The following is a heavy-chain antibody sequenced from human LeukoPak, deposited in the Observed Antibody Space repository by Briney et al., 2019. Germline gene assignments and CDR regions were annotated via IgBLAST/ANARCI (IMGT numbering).Heavy chain of an antibody. CDR2: IKSDGST. D-gene: IGHD3-22*01. CDR3: ARAPSEIGGYYPEYFRH. J-gene: IGHJ1*01. V-gene: IGHV3-74*01. Sequence: GGSLRLSCAASGFTFNIHWMHWVRQAPGKGLVWVSRIKSDGSTNYADSVKGRFTISRDNAKNTVSLQMNSLRPEDTGVYYCARAPSEIGGYYPEYFRHWGQGTLVTVSS. CDR1: GFTFNIHW.